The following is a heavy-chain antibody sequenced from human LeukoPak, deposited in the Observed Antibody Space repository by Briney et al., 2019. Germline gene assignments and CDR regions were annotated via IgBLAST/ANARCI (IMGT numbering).Heavy chain of an antibody. CDR2: ISSSSGYI. CDR3: ARDPYSYGFQYYYYYMDV. J-gene: IGHJ6*03. CDR1: GFTFSSYS. D-gene: IGHD5-18*01. Sequence: GGSLRLSCAASGFTFSSYSMNWVRQAPGKGVEWVSSISSSSGYIYYADSVKGRFTISRDNAKNSLYLQMNSLRAEDTAVYYCARDPYSYGFQYYYYYMDVWGKGTTVTVSS. V-gene: IGHV3-21*01.